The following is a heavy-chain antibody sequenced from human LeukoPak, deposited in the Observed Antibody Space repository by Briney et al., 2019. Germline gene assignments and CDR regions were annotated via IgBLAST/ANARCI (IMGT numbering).Heavy chain of an antibody. CDR2: IYYSGST. Sequence: SETLSLTCTVSGGSFSTYYWSWIRQPPGKGLEWIGYIYYSGSTDYNPSLKSRVTVSLDTSKNQFSLNLSSVTAADTALYYCARAVITFGGAVAKGFDCWGQGTLVTVSS. CDR3: ARAVITFGGAVAKGFDC. J-gene: IGHJ4*02. V-gene: IGHV4-59*01. D-gene: IGHD3-16*01. CDR1: GGSFSTYY.